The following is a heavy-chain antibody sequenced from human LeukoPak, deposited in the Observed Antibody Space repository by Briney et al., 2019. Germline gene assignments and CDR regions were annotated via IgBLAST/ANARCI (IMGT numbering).Heavy chain of an antibody. D-gene: IGHD1-1*01. Sequence: VASVKVSCKASGGTFSSYAISWVRQAAGQGLEWMGWVNPDSGDTGFAQKFQGRLTITTNTSARIAYMEMSGLTSEDTAVYYCTRDWTYWGPGTLVAVSS. V-gene: IGHV1-8*03. CDR2: VNPDSGDT. CDR3: TRDWTY. CDR1: GGTFSSYA. J-gene: IGHJ4*02.